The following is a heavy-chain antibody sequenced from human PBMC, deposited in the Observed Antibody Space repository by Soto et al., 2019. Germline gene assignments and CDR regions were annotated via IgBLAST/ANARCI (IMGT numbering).Heavy chain of an antibody. J-gene: IGHJ4*02. CDR3: ARDWGSDYGGLLDS. CDR1: GFTFSSYA. Sequence: GGSLRLSCAASGFTFSSYAMTWVRQAPGKGLEWVSGISGSGDSTYYADSVKGRFTISRDDFKNRLFLQMDSLRAEDTALYYCARDWGSDYGGLLDSWGQGTLVTVSS. D-gene: IGHD4-17*01. CDR2: ISGSGDST. V-gene: IGHV3-23*01.